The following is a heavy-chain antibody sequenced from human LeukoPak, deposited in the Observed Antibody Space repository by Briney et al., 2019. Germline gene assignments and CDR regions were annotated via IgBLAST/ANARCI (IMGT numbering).Heavy chain of an antibody. CDR2: IKQDGSEK. D-gene: IGHD5-24*01. Sequence: PGGSLRLSYAASGFTFSSYCMTWVRQAPGKGLEWVANIKQDGSEKYYVDSVKGRFTISRDNAKNSLYLQMNSLRAEDTAVYYCAKDLSEMATSPPDYWGQGTLVTVSS. V-gene: IGHV3-7*03. J-gene: IGHJ4*02. CDR1: GFTFSSYC. CDR3: AKDLSEMATSPPDY.